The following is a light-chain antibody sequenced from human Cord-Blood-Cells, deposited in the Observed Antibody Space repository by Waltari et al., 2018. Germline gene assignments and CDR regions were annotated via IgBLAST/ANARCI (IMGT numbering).Light chain of an antibody. CDR2: GAS. CDR3: QQYGSSQIT. CDR1: QSVSSSY. J-gene: IGKJ5*01. Sequence: EIVLTQSPGTLSLSPGERATLSCRASQSVSSSYLAWYQQKPGQAPRLLIYGASSRATGIPDRFSGSVSGTDFTLTISRLEPEDFAVYYCQQYGSSQITFGQGTRLEIK. V-gene: IGKV3-20*01.